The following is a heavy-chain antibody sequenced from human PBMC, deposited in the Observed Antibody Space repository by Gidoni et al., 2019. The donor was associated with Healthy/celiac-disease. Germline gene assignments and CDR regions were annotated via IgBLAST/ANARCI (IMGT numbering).Heavy chain of an antibody. CDR3: ARDSAYCSSTSCYGDYYYYGMDV. CDR2: IYYSGST. V-gene: IGHV4-31*03. CDR1: GGSISRVRYY. J-gene: IGHJ6*02. Sequence: QVQLQESGPGLVKPSQTLSLTCTVSGGSISRVRYYWSCIRQHPGKGLEWIGYIYYSGSTYYNPSLKSRVTISVDTSKNQFSLKLSSVTAADTAVYYCARDSAYCSSTSCYGDYYYYGMDVWGQGTTVTVSS. D-gene: IGHD2-2*01.